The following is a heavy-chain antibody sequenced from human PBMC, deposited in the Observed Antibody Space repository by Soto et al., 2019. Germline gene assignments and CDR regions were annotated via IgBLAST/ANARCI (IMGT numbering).Heavy chain of an antibody. CDR3: ARDRGYSYGYFDY. J-gene: IGHJ4*02. CDR1: GFTFSSYA. V-gene: IGHV3-30-3*01. D-gene: IGHD5-18*01. CDR2: ISYDGSNK. Sequence: GGSLRLSCAASGFTFSSYAMHWVRQAPGKGLEWVAVISYDGSNKYYADSVKGRFTISRDNSKNTLYLQMNSLRAEDTAVYYCARDRGYSYGYFDYWGQGTLVTVSS.